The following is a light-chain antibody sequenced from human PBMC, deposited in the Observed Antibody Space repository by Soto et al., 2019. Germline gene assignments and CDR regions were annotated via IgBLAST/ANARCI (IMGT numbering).Light chain of an antibody. CDR1: QSVSSN. CDR3: QQYNQWPLT. V-gene: IGKV3-15*01. J-gene: IGKJ4*01. CDR2: HAS. Sequence: EIVMTQSPATLSVSPGERATLSCRASQSVSSNLAWYQQKPGQAPRLLIYHASTRDTGIPARFSGSGSGTEFTLTISSLQSEDFAVYYCQQYNQWPLTFGGGTKVEIK.